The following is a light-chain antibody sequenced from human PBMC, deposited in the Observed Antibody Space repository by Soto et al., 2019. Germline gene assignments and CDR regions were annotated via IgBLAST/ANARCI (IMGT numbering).Light chain of an antibody. CDR1: GSDVGGYSY. V-gene: IGLV2-11*01. CDR2: EVS. CDR3: CLSPGSLTRV. J-gene: IGLJ3*02. Sequence: QSALTQPRSVSGSPGQSVTISCTATGSDVGGYSYVSWYQQHPGKAPKLMIYEVSNRPSGVPDRFSGSKSGSTASLTISGLQAEDEAEYYCCLSPGSLTRVFGAGTKLTVL.